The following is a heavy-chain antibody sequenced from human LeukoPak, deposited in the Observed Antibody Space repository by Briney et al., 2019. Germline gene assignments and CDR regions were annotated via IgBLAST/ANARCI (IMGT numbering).Heavy chain of an antibody. J-gene: IGHJ4*02. CDR3: AKVMRAFNAFDY. CDR1: GFTFKSYA. V-gene: IGHV3-23*01. Sequence: GGSLRLSCAASGFTFKSYAMTWVRQAPGKGLEWVSTISSSGGGTFYADSVKGRFTISRDNSKNTLYLQMNSLTVEDTAVYYCAKVMRAFNAFDYLRRGTLVTVSS. D-gene: IGHD3-16*01. CDR2: ISSSGGGT.